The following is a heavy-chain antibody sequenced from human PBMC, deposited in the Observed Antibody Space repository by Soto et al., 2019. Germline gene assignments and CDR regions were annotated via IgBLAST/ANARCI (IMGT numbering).Heavy chain of an antibody. CDR2: ISGSGANT. CDR3: AKDRRYSSGWYWYFDL. V-gene: IGHV3-23*01. J-gene: IGHJ2*01. CDR1: GLTFRNYA. D-gene: IGHD6-19*01. Sequence: EVLLLESRGGLVQPGGSLRLSCAASGLTFRNYAMSWVRQAPGKGPEWVSAISGSGANTYYADSVRGRFTISRDNSKNTLYLQMNSLRAEDTAVYYCAKDRRYSSGWYWYFDLWGRGTLVTVSS.